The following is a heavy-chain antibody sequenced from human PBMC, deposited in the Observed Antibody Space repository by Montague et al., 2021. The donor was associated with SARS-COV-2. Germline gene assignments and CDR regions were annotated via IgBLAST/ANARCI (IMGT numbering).Heavy chain of an antibody. CDR2: ISTSGSS. CDR3: ARDRRGIAMAGRAYYYYYMDV. D-gene: IGHD6-19*01. CDR1: GASISSANDY. J-gene: IGHJ6*03. V-gene: IGHV4-61*09. Sequence: TLSLTCSVSGASISSANDYWTWIRQPAGKGLEWIGHISTSGSSSYNPSLKGRVTIILDTSTQQFSLELTSVTAADTAVYYCARDRRGIAMAGRAYYYYYMDVWGKGTTVTVSS.